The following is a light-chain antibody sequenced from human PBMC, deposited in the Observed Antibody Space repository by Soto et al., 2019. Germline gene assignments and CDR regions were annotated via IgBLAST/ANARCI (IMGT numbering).Light chain of an antibody. J-gene: IGKJ4*01. CDR2: DAS. Sequence: DVRVTPSPSALSASVCHRVPITCLCSQSISSWLAWYQQKPGKAPKLLIYDASSLESGVPSRFSGSGSGREFTLTISSLQPEDFATYHCQQLNSYPIATVGGGTKVDIK. CDR1: QSISSW. CDR3: QQLNSYPIAT. V-gene: IGKV1-5*01.